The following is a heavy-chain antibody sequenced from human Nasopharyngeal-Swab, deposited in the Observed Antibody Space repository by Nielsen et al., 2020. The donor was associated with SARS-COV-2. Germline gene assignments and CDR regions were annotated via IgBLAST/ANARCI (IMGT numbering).Heavy chain of an antibody. CDR1: GFSFSEYY. CDR3: ARGVETIHH. V-gene: IGHV3-11*04. D-gene: IGHD5-24*01. CDR2: ISSSGRIT. Sequence: GGSLRLSCAASGFSFSEYYMSWIRQAPGKGLEWISDISSSGRITHYADSMKGRFTISRDNAKKSLYLQMNSLRAEDTAVYYCARGVETIHHWGQGSLVTVSS. J-gene: IGHJ1*01.